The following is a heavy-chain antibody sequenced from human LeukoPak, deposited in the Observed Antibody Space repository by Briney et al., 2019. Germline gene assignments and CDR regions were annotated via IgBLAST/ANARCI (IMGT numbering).Heavy chain of an antibody. CDR1: GGSISSYY. J-gene: IGHJ5*02. CDR2: IYYSGST. D-gene: IGHD3-22*01. CDR3: ARDFNYDSSGYLYNWFDP. Sequence: SETLSLTCTVSGGSISSYYWSWIRQPPGKGLEWIGYIYYSGSTNYNPSLKSRVTISVDTPKNQFSLKLSSVTAADTAVYYCARDFNYDSSGYLYNWFDPWGQGTLVTVSS. V-gene: IGHV4-59*01.